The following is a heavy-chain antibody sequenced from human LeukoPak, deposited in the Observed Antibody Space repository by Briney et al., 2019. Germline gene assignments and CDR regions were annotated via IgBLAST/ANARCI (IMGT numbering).Heavy chain of an antibody. CDR2: VSALNGNT. J-gene: IGHJ1*01. Sequence: ASVKVSCTASGDTFSNYGVSWVQQAPGQGLEWMGWVSALNGNTNVAQKVQGRLTLTRDTSTGTAHMELRSLTSDDTAVYYCATLQPAAAHFEHWGQGTLVTVST. V-gene: IGHV1-18*01. D-gene: IGHD2-15*01. CDR1: GDTFSNYG. CDR3: ATLQPAAAHFEH.